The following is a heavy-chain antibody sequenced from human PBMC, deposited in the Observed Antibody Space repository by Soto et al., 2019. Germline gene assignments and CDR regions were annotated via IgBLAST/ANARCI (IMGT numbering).Heavy chain of an antibody. CDR2: VNAGDGSA. Sequence: QVQLVQSGAEVTEPGASVKVSCKTSGFTFTLHYIHWVRQAPGQGLEWVGMVNAGDGSATYAREFRENVSMTWDTSTSTVYLDLNSLKSEDTAIYYCARERDSFDYWGQGTLVSVSP. V-gene: IGHV1-46*01. D-gene: IGHD3-22*01. J-gene: IGHJ4*02. CDR3: ARERDSFDY. CDR1: GFTFTLHY.